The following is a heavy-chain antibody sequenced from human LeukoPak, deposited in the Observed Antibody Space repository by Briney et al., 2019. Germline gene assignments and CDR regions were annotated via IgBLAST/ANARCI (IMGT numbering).Heavy chain of an antibody. CDR2: INHSGST. J-gene: IGHJ4*02. V-gene: IGHV4-34*01. D-gene: IGHD3-10*01. CDR3: ARPMVRGVILSDYFDY. CDR1: GDSFSSYY. Sequence: SETLSLTCTFSGDSFSSYYWTWIRQPPGKGLEWIGEINHSGSTNYNPSLKSRVTISVDTSKNQFSLKLSSVTAADTAVYYCARPMVRGVILSDYFDYWGQGTLVTVSS.